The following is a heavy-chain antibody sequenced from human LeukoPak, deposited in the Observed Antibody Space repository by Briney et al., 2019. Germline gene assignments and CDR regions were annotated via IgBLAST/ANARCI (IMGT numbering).Heavy chain of an antibody. CDR1: GGSISNYY. CDR3: ARETNYYDSSGIYY. V-gene: IGHV4-4*07. Sequence: SETLSLTCTVSGGSISNYYWSWIRQSVGKGLEWIGRIYSSGSTSHNPSLKSRVTMSVDTSKNQLSLKLTSVTAADTAVYYCARETNYYDSSGIYYWGQGTLVTVSS. D-gene: IGHD3-22*01. J-gene: IGHJ4*02. CDR2: IYSSGST.